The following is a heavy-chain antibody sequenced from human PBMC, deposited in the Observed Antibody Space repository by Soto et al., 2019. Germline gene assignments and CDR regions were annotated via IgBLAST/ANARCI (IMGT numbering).Heavy chain of an antibody. CDR1: GGSFSGYY. Sequence: SETLSLTCAVYGGSFSGYYWSWIRQPPGKGPEWIGEINHSGSTNYNPSLKSRVTISVDTSKNQFSLKLSSVTAADTAVYYCARIRITIFGVVRPRFDPWGPGTLVTVSS. V-gene: IGHV4-34*01. J-gene: IGHJ5*02. CDR3: ARIRITIFGVVRPRFDP. D-gene: IGHD3-3*01. CDR2: INHSGST.